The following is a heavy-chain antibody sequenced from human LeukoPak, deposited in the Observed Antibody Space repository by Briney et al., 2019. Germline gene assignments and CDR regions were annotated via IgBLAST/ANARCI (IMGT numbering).Heavy chain of an antibody. J-gene: IGHJ1*01. Sequence: GGSLRLSCAASGFTFSSYAMSWVRQAPGKGLEWVSAISGSGGSTYYADSVKGRFTISRDNSKDTLYLQMNSLRAEDTAVYYCAKDRPVGGTPAEYFQHWGQGPLVTVSS. CDR1: GFTFSSYA. CDR3: AKDRPVGGTPAEYFQH. V-gene: IGHV3-23*01. CDR2: ISGSGGST. D-gene: IGHD1-26*01.